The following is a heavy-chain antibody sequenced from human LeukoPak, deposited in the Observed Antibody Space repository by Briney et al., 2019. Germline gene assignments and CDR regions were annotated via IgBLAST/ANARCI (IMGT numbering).Heavy chain of an antibody. D-gene: IGHD6-13*01. CDR1: GGSFSGYY. CDR3: ARRPRGRAKSYSSSWYSDQTYYFDY. CDR2: INHSGST. J-gene: IGHJ4*02. Sequence: PSETLSLTCAVYGGSFSGYYWSWIRQPPGKGLEWIGEINHSGSTNYNPSLKSRVTISVDTSKNQFSLKLSSVTAADTAVYYCARRPRGRAKSYSSSWYSDQTYYFDYWGQGTLVTVSS. V-gene: IGHV4-34*01.